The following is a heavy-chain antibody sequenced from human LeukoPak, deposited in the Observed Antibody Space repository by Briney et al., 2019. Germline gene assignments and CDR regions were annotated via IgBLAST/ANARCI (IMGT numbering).Heavy chain of an antibody. Sequence: GGSLRLSCEASGLTVSSNYMNWVRQAPGKGLEWVSVIYSGGSTYYADSVKGRFTVSRDNSKNTLYLQMNSLRADDTAVYYCARAIAAAGFYFDYWGQGTLVTVSS. D-gene: IGHD6-13*01. CDR3: ARAIAAAGFYFDY. V-gene: IGHV3-53*01. CDR1: GLTVSSNY. CDR2: IYSGGST. J-gene: IGHJ4*02.